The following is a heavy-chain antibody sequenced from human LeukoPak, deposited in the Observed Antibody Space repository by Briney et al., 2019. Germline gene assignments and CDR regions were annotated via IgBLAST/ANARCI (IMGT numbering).Heavy chain of an antibody. Sequence: ASVKVSCKASGYTFTGYYMHWVRQAPGQGLEWMGWINTNSGGANYAQKFQSRVTMTRDTSISTAYMELSRLSSDDTAVYYCARDHADSSGWYGEYFQHWGQGTMVTVSS. J-gene: IGHJ1*01. CDR3: ARDHADSSGWYGEYFQH. CDR2: INTNSGGA. CDR1: GYTFTGYY. V-gene: IGHV1-2*02. D-gene: IGHD6-19*01.